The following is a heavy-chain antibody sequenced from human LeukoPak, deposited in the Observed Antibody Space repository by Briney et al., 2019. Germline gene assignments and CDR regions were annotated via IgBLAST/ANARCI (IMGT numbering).Heavy chain of an antibody. CDR1: GGSISSYY. Sequence: PSETLSLTCTVSGGSISSYYWSWIRQPPGKGLEWIGYIYYSGSTNYNPSLKSRVTISVDTSKNQFSLKLSSVTAADTAVYYCARDRDNWNDGWFDPWGQGTLVTVSS. V-gene: IGHV4-59*01. CDR3: ARDRDNWNDGWFDP. CDR2: IYYSGST. D-gene: IGHD1-1*01. J-gene: IGHJ5*02.